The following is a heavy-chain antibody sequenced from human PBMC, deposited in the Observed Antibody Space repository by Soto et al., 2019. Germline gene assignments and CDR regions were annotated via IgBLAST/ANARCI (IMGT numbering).Heavy chain of an antibody. CDR1: GFTFSDYY. D-gene: IGHD2-8*01. CDR2: ISSSGSTI. CDR3: ARVFGYCTNGVCYTVHYYYYYMDV. Sequence: QVQLVESGGGLVKPGGSLRLSCAASGFTFSDYYMSWIRQAPGKGLEWVSYISSSGSTIYYADSVKGRFTISRDNAKNSLYQQMNSLRAEDTAVYYCARVFGYCTNGVCYTVHYYYYYMDVWGKGTTVTVSS. V-gene: IGHV3-11*01. J-gene: IGHJ6*03.